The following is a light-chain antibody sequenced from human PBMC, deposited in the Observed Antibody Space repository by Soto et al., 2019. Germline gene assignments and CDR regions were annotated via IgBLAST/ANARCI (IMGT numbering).Light chain of an antibody. Sequence: EIVLTQSPATLSLSPGERATFSCRASQSVSSDLVWYQHKPGQAPRLLIYDASNRATGIPARFSGSGSGTDFTLTISSLEPEDFAVYYCQQYGSSPETFGQGTKVEIK. V-gene: IGKV3-11*01. J-gene: IGKJ1*01. CDR3: QQYGSSPET. CDR1: QSVSSD. CDR2: DAS.